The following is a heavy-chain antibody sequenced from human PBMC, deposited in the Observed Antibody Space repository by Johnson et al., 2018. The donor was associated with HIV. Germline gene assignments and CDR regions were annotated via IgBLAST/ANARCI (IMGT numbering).Heavy chain of an antibody. Sequence: QEQLVESGGGVVQPGRSLRLSCAASGFTFSYYGIHWVRQAPGKGLEWVSGMSGSGGSTYYADSVKGRFTISRDKSKNTLFLQMISLRAEDMAVYYCARSRWADDAFDGWGQGTMVTVSS. J-gene: IGHJ3*01. D-gene: IGHD1-26*01. CDR3: ARSRWADDAFDG. V-gene: IGHV3-NL1*01. CDR1: GFTFSYYG. CDR2: MSGSGGST.